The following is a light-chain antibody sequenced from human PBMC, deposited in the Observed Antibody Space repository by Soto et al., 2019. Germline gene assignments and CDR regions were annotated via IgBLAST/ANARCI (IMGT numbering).Light chain of an antibody. CDR2: DAS. J-gene: IGKJ4*01. V-gene: IGKV3-15*01. Sequence: EIVMTQSPATLSVSPGEGATLSCKASQNVYNNLAWYQQRPGQPPRLLIYDASTRATGISARFSGSGYGTEFTLTISSLQSEDFALYFCQQGRNWPLTFGGGTKVEIK. CDR1: QNVYNN. CDR3: QQGRNWPLT.